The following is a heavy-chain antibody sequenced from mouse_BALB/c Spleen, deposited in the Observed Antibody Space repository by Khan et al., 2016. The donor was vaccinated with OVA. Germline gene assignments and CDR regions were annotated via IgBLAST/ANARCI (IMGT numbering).Heavy chain of an antibody. CDR2: INTETGEP. CDR3: TRNDYDRAGLYAMDY. D-gene: IGHD2-4*01. CDR1: GYTFTDYS. J-gene: IGHJ4*01. Sequence: QIQLVQSGPELKKPGETVKISCKASGYTFTDYSMQWVKQAPGKGLKWVGWINTETGEPTYADDFKGRFAFSLETSASTAYLQINNLKNEDTATYFCTRNDYDRAGLYAMDYWGQGTSVTVSS. V-gene: IGHV9-2-1*01.